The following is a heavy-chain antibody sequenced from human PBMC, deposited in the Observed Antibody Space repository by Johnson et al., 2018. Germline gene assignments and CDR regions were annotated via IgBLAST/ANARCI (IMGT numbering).Heavy chain of an antibody. CDR2: IHGVGGGT. D-gene: IGHD3-16*01. J-gene: IGHJ4*02. CDR3: TTDWAPPY. V-gene: IGHV3-23*01. Sequence: EVQLLSLGGVVQAVKSLRLSCAASGFTFSSHVMYWVRQAPGKGLEWVSSIHGVGGGTYYADSVKGRFTISRDNSKNMLSLQMNSLKTEDTAVYYCTTDWAPPYWGQGTLVTVSS. CDR1: GFTFSSHV.